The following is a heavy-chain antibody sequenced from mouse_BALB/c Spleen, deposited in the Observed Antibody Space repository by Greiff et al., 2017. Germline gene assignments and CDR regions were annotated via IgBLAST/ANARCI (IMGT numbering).Heavy chain of an antibody. Sequence: VQLVESGPGLVAPSQSLSITCTVSGFSLTSYDISWIRQPPGKGLEWLGVIWTGGGTNYNSAFMSRLSISKDNSKSQVFLKMNSLQTDDTAIYYCVQRMDYWGQGTSVTVSS. CDR3: VQRMDY. J-gene: IGHJ4*01. CDR1: GFSLTSYD. CDR2: IWTGGGT. V-gene: IGHV2-9-2*01.